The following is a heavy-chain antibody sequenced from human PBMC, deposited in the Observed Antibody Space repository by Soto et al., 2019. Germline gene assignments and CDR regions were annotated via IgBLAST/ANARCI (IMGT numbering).Heavy chain of an antibody. CDR2: ISYDGSNK. J-gene: IGHJ4*02. CDR3: AKDRRPHEYCSGGSCYNGFAY. V-gene: IGHV3-30*18. CDR1: GFTFSSYG. Sequence: PGGSLRLSCAASGFTFSSYGMHWVRQAPGKGLEWVAVISYDGSNKYYADSVKGRFTISRDKSKNRLYLQMNSLRTEDTAVYYCAKDRRPHEYCSGGSCYNGFAYWGQGTRVTVSS. D-gene: IGHD2-15*01.